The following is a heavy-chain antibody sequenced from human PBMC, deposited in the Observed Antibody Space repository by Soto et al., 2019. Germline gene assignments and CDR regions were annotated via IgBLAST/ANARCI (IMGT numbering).Heavy chain of an antibody. CDR3: AKEPRSVAVNDAFEI. CDR1: GFTFSSYG. Sequence: QVQLVESGGGVVQPGRSLRLSCAASGFTFSSYGMHWVRQAPGKGLEWVAVISYDGSNKYYADSVKGRFTISRDNSKNTPYLQMNSLRAEDTAVYYCAKEPRSVAVNDAFEIWGQGTMVTVSS. D-gene: IGHD6-19*01. CDR2: ISYDGSNK. V-gene: IGHV3-30*18. J-gene: IGHJ3*02.